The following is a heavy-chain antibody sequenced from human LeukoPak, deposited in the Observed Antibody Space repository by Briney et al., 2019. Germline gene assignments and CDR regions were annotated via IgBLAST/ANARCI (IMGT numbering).Heavy chain of an antibody. CDR3: ARASPNYYYYYMDV. Sequence: GGSLRLSCAASGFTFSGYAMHWVRQAPGKGLEWVAVISYDGSNKYYADSVKGRFTISRDNSKNTLYLQMNSLRAEDTAVYYCARASPNYYYYYMDVWGKGTAVTVSS. J-gene: IGHJ6*03. CDR1: GFTFSGYA. CDR2: ISYDGSNK. V-gene: IGHV3-30*01.